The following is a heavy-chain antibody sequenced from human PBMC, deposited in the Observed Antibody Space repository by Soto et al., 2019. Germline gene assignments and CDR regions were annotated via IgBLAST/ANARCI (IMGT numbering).Heavy chain of an antibody. CDR2: IVVGSGNT. CDR1: GFTFTSSA. Sequence: ASVKVSCKASGFTFTSSAVQWVRQARGQRLEWIGWIVVGSGNTNYAQKFQERVTITRDMSTSTAYMELSSLRSEDTAVYYCAAAANWNSVGGSYKKYYFAYWGQGTLVTVS. D-gene: IGHD1-7*01. V-gene: IGHV1-58*01. CDR3: AAAANWNSVGGSYKKYYFAY. J-gene: IGHJ4*02.